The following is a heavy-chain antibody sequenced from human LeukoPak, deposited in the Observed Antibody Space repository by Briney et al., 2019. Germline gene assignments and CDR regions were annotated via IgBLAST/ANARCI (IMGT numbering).Heavy chain of an antibody. Sequence: SETLSLTCTVSGGSISSDYWSWIPQPAGEGLEWSGRIYTSGSTNYNPSLKSRVTMSVDTSKNQFSLKLSSVTAADTAVYYCARGHSSGYQDAFDIWGQGTMVTVSS. D-gene: IGHD3-22*01. CDR3: ARGHSSGYQDAFDI. CDR2: IYTSGST. V-gene: IGHV4-4*07. J-gene: IGHJ3*02. CDR1: GGSISSDY.